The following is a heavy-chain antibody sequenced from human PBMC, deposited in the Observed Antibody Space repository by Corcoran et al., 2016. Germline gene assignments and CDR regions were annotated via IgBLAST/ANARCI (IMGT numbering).Heavy chain of an antibody. CDR2: INHSGST. CDR1: GGSFSGYY. CDR3: ARGRGGGRVGATRFDS. Sequence: QVQLQQWGAGLLKPSETLSLTCAVYGGSFSGYYWSWIRQPPGKGLEWIGEINHSGSTNYNPSLKSRVPISVDASQNQFSLKLSSVTAADAAVYYCARGRGGGRVGATRFDSWGQGTLVTVSS. D-gene: IGHD1-26*01. J-gene: IGHJ4*02. V-gene: IGHV4-34*01.